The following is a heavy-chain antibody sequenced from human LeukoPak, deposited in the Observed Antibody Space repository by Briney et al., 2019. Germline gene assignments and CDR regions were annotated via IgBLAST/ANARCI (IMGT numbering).Heavy chain of an antibody. D-gene: IGHD3-10*01. CDR2: ISASGGST. Sequence: QPGGSLRLSCAASGFTFSRYVMTWVRQAPGKGLEWVSSISASGGSTYYADSVKGRFTIPRDNSKNTLYLQMSSLRAADTAVYYCARSYYYGSGSSYVSFDYWGQGTLVTVSS. CDR1: GFTFSRYV. J-gene: IGHJ4*02. V-gene: IGHV3-23*01. CDR3: ARSYYYGSGSSYVSFDY.